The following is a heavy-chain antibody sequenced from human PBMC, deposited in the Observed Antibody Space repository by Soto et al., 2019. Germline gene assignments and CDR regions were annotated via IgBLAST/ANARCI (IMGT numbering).Heavy chain of an antibody. V-gene: IGHV1-18*01. D-gene: IGHD3-22*01. CDR1: GYNFNTYG. CDR3: ARDRDYSHTDADVDY. CDR2: ISGYNGYT. J-gene: IGHJ4*02. Sequence: QVQLVQSGAQVRRPGTSVRISCTTSGYNFNTYGIIWVRQAPGQGLEWMGRISGYNGYTKYAQSLEDRVTLSTDTSTRTAFLELRNLRSGDTALYFCARDRDYSHTDADVDYWGQGTQVTVSS.